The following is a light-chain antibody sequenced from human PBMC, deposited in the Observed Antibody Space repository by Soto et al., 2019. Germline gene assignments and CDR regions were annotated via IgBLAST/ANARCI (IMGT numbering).Light chain of an antibody. Sequence: QAVVTQPASVSGSPGQSITISCTGTSGDIGSYNRVSWYQQHPGKAPKLIIYEVTARPSGVSNRFSGSKSGNTASLTISGLQAEDEAEYYCSSYTNINTRACVFGTGTKVTVL. CDR2: EVT. CDR3: SSYTNINTRACV. V-gene: IGLV2-14*01. CDR1: SGDIGSYNR. J-gene: IGLJ1*01.